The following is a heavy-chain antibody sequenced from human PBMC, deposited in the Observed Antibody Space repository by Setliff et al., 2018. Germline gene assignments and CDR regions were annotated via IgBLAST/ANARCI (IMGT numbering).Heavy chain of an antibody. V-gene: IGHV4-4*07. Sequence: PSETLSLTCTVSGGSISSYYWSWIRQPAGKGLEWIGHIYIGGSANYNPSLKSRVTMSIDTSKNQFSLKLDSVTAADMAVYYCARAVGSSSGWYNYYYYMDVWGKGTTVTVSS. D-gene: IGHD6-19*01. CDR3: ARAVGSSSGWYNYYYYMDV. J-gene: IGHJ6*03. CDR1: GGSISSYY. CDR2: IYIGGSA.